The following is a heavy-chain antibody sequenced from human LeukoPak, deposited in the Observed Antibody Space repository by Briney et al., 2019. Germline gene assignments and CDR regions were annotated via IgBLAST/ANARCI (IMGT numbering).Heavy chain of an antibody. D-gene: IGHD3-22*01. Sequence: ASVKVSCKASGGTFSSYAISWVRQAPGQGLEWMGRIIPIFGTANYAQKFQGRVTITTDESTRTAYMELSSLRSEDTAEYYCARDIPGSSGYFNDAFDIWGQGTMVTVSS. CDR1: GGTFSSYA. CDR2: IIPIFGTA. V-gene: IGHV1-69*05. J-gene: IGHJ3*02. CDR3: ARDIPGSSGYFNDAFDI.